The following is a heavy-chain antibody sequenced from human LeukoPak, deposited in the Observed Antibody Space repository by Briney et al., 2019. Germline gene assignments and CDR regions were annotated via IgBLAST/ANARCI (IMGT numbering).Heavy chain of an antibody. CDR3: ARVEYCSGGSCYSSFDY. D-gene: IGHD2-15*01. CDR1: GGTCSSYA. Sequence: ASVKVSCKASGGTCSSYAISWVRQAPGQGLEWMGGIIPIFGTANYAQKFQGRVTITADESTSTAYMELSSLRSEDTAVYYCARVEYCSGGSCYSSFDYWGQGTLVTVSS. V-gene: IGHV1-69*13. CDR2: IIPIFGTA. J-gene: IGHJ4*02.